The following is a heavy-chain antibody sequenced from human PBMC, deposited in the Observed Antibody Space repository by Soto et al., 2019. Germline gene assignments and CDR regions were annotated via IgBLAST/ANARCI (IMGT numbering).Heavy chain of an antibody. V-gene: IGHV2-5*01. CDR3: VYGDV. CDR2: VYWNDDK. Sequence: TLVHTSQTLTLPCPFSGFLLRPSQADVDWIRQSPGKALEWLALVYWNDDKRYSPSLKSRLTITKDTSRKQMVLTMTNMDPVDTATYYCVYGDV. J-gene: IGHJ6*01. CDR1: GFLLRPSQAD.